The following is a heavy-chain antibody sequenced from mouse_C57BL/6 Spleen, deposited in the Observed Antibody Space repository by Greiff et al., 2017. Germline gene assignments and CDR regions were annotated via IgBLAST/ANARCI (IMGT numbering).Heavy chain of an antibody. CDR2: IWRGGST. D-gene: IGHD1-1*01. J-gene: IGHJ4*01. V-gene: IGHV2-5*01. CDR1: GFSLTSYG. Sequence: VQLQESGPGLVQPSQSLSITCTVSGFSLTSYGVHWVRQSPGKGLEWLGVIWRGGSTDYNAAFMSRLSITKDNSKSHVFFKMNSLQADDTAIYYCAKEGITTVVPYYAMDYWGQGTSVTVSS. CDR3: AKEGITTVVPYYAMDY.